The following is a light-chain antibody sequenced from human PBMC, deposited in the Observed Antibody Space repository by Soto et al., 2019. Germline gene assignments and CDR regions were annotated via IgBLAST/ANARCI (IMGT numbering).Light chain of an antibody. CDR3: ETWDSNTHKV. J-gene: IGLJ3*02. CDR2: LEGSGSY. Sequence: QAVVTQSSSASASLGSSVKLSCTLSSGHSSYIIAWHQQQPGKAPRYLMKLEGSGSYNKGSGVPDRFSGSSSGADRYLTIPNLQFEDEADYYCETWDSNTHKVFGVGTKVTVL. V-gene: IGLV4-60*02. CDR1: SGHSSYI.